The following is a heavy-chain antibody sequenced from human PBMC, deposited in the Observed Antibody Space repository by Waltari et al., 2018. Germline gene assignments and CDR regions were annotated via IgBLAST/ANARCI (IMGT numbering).Heavy chain of an antibody. CDR2: INPNRGGT. V-gene: IGHV1-2*06. Sequence: QVQLVQSGAEVKKPGASVKVSCKASGYTFTGYYMHWVRQAPGQGLEWMGRINPNRGGTNDEQKLQGRVTMTRDTSISTAYMELSRLRSDDTAVYYCARAQFGWFDPWGQGTLVTVSS. J-gene: IGHJ5*02. D-gene: IGHD3-16*01. CDR1: GYTFTGYY. CDR3: ARAQFGWFDP.